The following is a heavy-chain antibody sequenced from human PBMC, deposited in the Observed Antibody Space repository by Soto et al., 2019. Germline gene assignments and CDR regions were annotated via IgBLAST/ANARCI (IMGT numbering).Heavy chain of an antibody. CDR2: IYYSGST. J-gene: IGHJ3*02. CDR1: GGSISSYY. Sequence: SETLSLTCTVSGGSISSYYWSWIRQPPGKGLEWIGYIYYSGSTNYNPSLKSRVTISVDTSKNQFSLKLSSVTAADTAVYYCARHGYSGYATSAFDIWGPGTMVTVSS. D-gene: IGHD5-12*01. V-gene: IGHV4-59*08. CDR3: ARHGYSGYATSAFDI.